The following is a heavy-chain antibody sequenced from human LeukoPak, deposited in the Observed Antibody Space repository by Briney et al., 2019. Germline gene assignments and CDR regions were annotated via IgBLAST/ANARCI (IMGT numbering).Heavy chain of an antibody. Sequence: GGSLRLSCAASGFTVSSNLMSWVRQAPGRGLEWVSLIYSGGGTYPADSVKGRFTISRDNSKNTLYLQMNSLRAEDTAVYYCASGSPPDYWGQGTLVTVSS. D-gene: IGHD1-26*01. V-gene: IGHV3-53*01. CDR3: ASGSPPDY. CDR1: GFTVSSNL. J-gene: IGHJ4*02. CDR2: IYSGGGT.